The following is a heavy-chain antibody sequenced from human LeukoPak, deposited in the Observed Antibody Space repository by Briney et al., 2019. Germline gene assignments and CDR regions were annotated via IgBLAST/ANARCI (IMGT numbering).Heavy chain of an antibody. CDR2: IYYGGST. J-gene: IGHJ4*02. Sequence: PSQTLSLTCTVSGGSISSGGYYWSWIRQHPGKGLEWIGYIYYGGSTYYNPSLKSRVTISVDTSKNQFSLKLSSVTAADTAVYYCARASSIVVVPAAFDYWGQGTLVTVSS. D-gene: IGHD2-2*01. V-gene: IGHV4-31*03. CDR3: ARASSIVVVPAAFDY. CDR1: GGSISSGGYY.